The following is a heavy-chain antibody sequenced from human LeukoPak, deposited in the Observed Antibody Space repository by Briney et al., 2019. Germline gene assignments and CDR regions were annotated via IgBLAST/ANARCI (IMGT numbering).Heavy chain of an antibody. D-gene: IGHD3-10*01. CDR2: IYHTGST. Sequence: SQTLSLTCTVSGASISSGTYSWSWIRQPPGEGLEWIGYIYHTGSTYYNPSLKGRVTISVDRSKNQLSLNLNFVTAADTALYYCARGDGSGSGRWFDPWGQGTLITVSS. J-gene: IGHJ5*02. CDR1: GASISSGTYS. CDR3: ARGDGSGSGRWFDP. V-gene: IGHV4-30-2*01.